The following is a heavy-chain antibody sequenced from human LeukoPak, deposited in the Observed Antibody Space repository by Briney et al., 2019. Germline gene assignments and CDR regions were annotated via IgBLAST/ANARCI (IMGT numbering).Heavy chain of an antibody. V-gene: IGHV3-53*01. D-gene: IGHD2-8*02. CDR1: GFTVSSNY. Sequence: PGGSLRLSCAASGFTVSSNYMSWVRQAPGKGLGWVSVIYSGGSTYYADSVRGRFTISRDNSKSTLSLQMNSLRAEDTAIYYCATYRQVLLPFESWGQGTLVTVSS. CDR3: ATYRQVLLPFES. CDR2: IYSGGST. J-gene: IGHJ4*02.